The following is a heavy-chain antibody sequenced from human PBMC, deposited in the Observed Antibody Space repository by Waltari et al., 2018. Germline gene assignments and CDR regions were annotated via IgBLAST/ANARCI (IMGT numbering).Heavy chain of an antibody. D-gene: IGHD3-3*01. J-gene: IGHJ4*02. CDR3: ARGFLENSFDF. Sequence: EAQLVESGGNLVQPGESLKLSCAGCGFSFRSYSMDWVRQDPGKGLEWISHFGTSGTTIYYADSGRGRFTISRDNVKNSVYLQMGGLMGDDTAVYYCARGFLENSFDFWGQGTLVTVSS. CDR1: GFSFRSYS. V-gene: IGHV3-48*04. CDR2: FGTSGTTI.